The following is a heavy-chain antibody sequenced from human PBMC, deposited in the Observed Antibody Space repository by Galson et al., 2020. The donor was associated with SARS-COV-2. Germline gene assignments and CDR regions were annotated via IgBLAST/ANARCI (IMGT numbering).Heavy chain of an antibody. V-gene: IGHV3-30-3*01. Sequence: SCAASGFTFSSYAMHWVRQAPGKGLEWVAVISYDGSNKYYADSVKGRFTISRDNSKNTLYLQMNSLRAEDTAVYYCARGLLYYYDSSGYLEEYFQHWGQGTLVTVSS. J-gene: IGHJ1*01. CDR3: ARGLLYYYDSSGYLEEYFQH. D-gene: IGHD3-22*01. CDR1: GFTFSSYA. CDR2: ISYDGSNK.